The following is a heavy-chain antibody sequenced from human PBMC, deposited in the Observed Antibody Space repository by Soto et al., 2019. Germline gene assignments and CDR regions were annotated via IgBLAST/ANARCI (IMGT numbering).Heavy chain of an antibody. CDR3: ARTGGSYYYGMEV. CDR1: VVSISSSSYY. D-gene: IGHD2-8*02. Sequence: SETLSLTCTFSVVSISSSSYYCGWIRQPPGKGLEWIGSIYYSGSTYYNPSLKSRVTISVDTSKNQFSLKLSSVTAADTAVYYCARTGGSYYYGMEVWGQGTTVTVSS. V-gene: IGHV4-39*01. J-gene: IGHJ6*02. CDR2: IYYSGST.